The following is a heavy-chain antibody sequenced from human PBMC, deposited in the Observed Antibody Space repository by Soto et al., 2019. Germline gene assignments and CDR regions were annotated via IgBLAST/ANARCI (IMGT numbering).Heavy chain of an antibody. CDR2: ISDSGGTV. CDR3: ARDLLHYDFWSGYSAYFYYGMDV. J-gene: IGHJ6*02. Sequence: AVGSLRLSCAASGFNFNSYTINWVRQAPGQGLEWVSYISDSGGTVYYADSVKGRFTVPRDNAQNSVYLQMNSLRTEDTAVYYCARDLLHYDFWSGYSAYFYYGMDVWGPGTTVTVSS. D-gene: IGHD3-3*01. CDR1: GFNFNSYT. V-gene: IGHV3-48*04.